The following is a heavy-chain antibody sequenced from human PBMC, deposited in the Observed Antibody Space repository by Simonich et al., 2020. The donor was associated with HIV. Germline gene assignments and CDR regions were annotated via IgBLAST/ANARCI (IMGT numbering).Heavy chain of an antibody. V-gene: IGHV4-34*01. Sequence: QLQLQQWGAGLLKPSETLSLTCAVYGGSFSGYYWSWIRQPPGKGLEWIGEINHSGSTNYNPSLKSRVTISVDTSKNQLSLKLSAVTAADTAVYYCARHRGAGYFDYWGQGTLVTVSS. J-gene: IGHJ4*02. CDR3: ARHRGAGYFDY. CDR2: INHSGST. CDR1: GGSFSGYY.